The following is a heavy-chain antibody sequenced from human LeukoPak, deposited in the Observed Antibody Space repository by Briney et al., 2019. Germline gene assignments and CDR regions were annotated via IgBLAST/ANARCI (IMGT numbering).Heavy chain of an antibody. D-gene: IGHD3-22*01. Sequence: PGGSLRLSCAASGFTVSSNYMSWVRQAPGKGLEWVSVIYSGGSTYYADSVKGRFTISRDNSKNTLYLQMNSLRAEDTAVYFCAGSGHYYDSSGSPYSFDYWGQGALVTVSS. CDR3: AGSGHYYDSSGSPYSFDY. J-gene: IGHJ4*02. V-gene: IGHV3-66*01. CDR1: GFTVSSNY. CDR2: IYSGGST.